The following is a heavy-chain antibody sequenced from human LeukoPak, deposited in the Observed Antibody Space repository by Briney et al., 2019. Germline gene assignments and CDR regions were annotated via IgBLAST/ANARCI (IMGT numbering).Heavy chain of an antibody. V-gene: IGHV3-23*01. Sequence: PGGSLRLSCAASGFTFSSYAMSWVRQAPGKGLEWVSAISGSGGSTYYADSVKGRFTISRDNSKNTLYLQMNSLRAEDTAVYYCAKDPKSRYPTPPEFDLWGRGTLVTVSS. CDR2: ISGSGGST. D-gene: IGHD1-14*01. CDR1: GFTFSSYA. CDR3: AKDPKSRYPTPPEFDL. J-gene: IGHJ2*01.